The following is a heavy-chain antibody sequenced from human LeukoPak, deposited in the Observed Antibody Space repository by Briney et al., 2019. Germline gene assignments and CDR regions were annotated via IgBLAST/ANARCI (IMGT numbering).Heavy chain of an antibody. V-gene: IGHV3-30*02. CDR2: IRVDGSNT. J-gene: IGHJ4*02. D-gene: IGHD2-2*02. CDR1: GFTFSSYG. CDR3: TKGSRCSSTSCYMFDSDC. Sequence: GGSLRLSCAASGFTFSSYGMRWVRQAPGKGLEWVSFIRVDGSNTYYADSVKGGFTISRDNSKNTLYLQMNSLRAEDTAVYYCTKGSRCSSTSCYMFDSDCWGQGALVTASS.